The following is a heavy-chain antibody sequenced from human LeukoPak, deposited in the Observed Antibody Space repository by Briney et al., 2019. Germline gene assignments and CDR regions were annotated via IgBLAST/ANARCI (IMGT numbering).Heavy chain of an antibody. CDR2: TSYDGSNE. Sequence: SGGSLRLSCATSGFTLSGYGMHWVRQTPGRGLEWVAATSYDGSNEYYADSVKGRFTVSRDNSRDTLYLQMNSLRPEDTAVYYCAKDHWTDSSGPHFDYWGQGTLVTVSS. D-gene: IGHD3-22*01. J-gene: IGHJ4*02. CDR3: AKDHWTDSSGPHFDY. V-gene: IGHV3-30*18. CDR1: GFTLSGYG.